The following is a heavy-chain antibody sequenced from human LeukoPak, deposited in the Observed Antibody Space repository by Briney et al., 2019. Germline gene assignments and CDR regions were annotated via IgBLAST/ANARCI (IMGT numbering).Heavy chain of an antibody. CDR1: GFTFSYYG. CDR2: IWYDGSNK. D-gene: IGHD3-22*01. J-gene: IGHJ4*02. V-gene: IGHV3-33*01. Sequence: GGSLRLSCAASGFTFSYYGMHWVRQAPGKGLEWVAVIWYDGSNKYYADSVKGRFTISRDNSKNTLFLQMNSLRAEDTAVYYCVRDADTSGHYSYFDYWGQGTLVTVTS. CDR3: VRDADTSGHYSYFDY.